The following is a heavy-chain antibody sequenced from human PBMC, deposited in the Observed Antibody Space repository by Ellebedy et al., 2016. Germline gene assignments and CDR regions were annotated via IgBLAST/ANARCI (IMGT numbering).Heavy chain of an antibody. CDR1: GFTVSSNY. J-gene: IGHJ4*02. Sequence: GESLKISCAASGFTVSSNYMSWVRQAPGKGLEWVSVIYSGGSTYYADSVKGRFTISRDDAKNSLYLQMNSLRAEDTAVYYCARWRFHHSEFDYWGQGTLVTVSS. CDR3: ARWRFHHSEFDY. V-gene: IGHV3-53*01. D-gene: IGHD1-14*01. CDR2: IYSGGST.